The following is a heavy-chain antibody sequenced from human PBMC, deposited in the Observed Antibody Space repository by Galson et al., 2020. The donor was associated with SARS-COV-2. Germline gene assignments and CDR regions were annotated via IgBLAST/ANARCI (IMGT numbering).Heavy chain of an antibody. V-gene: IGHV1-18*01. D-gene: IGHD2-21*02. CDR3: ARDASGTVVTSYYYYMDV. CDR2: ISAYNGNT. J-gene: IGHJ6*03. Sequence: QGLEWMGWISAYNGNTNYAQKLQGRVTMTTDTSTSTAYMELRSLRSDDTAVYYCARDASGTVVTSYYYYMDVWGKGTTVTVSS.